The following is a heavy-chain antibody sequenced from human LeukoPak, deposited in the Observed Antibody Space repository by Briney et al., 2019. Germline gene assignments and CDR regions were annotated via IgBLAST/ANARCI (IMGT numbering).Heavy chain of an antibody. J-gene: IGHJ6*03. CDR2: IYYSGST. CDR3: ARGGGYSYGEVHYYYYMDV. Sequence: SETLSLTCTVSGGSISSYYWSWIRQPPGKGLEWIGYIYYSGSTNYNPSLKSRVTISVDTSKNQFSLKLSSVTAADTAVYYCARGGGYSYGEVHYYYYMDVWGKGTTVTVSS. D-gene: IGHD5-18*01. CDR1: GGSISSYY. V-gene: IGHV4-59*01.